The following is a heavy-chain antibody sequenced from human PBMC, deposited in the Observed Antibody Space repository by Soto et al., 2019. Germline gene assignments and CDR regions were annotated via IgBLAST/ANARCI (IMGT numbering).Heavy chain of an antibody. J-gene: IGHJ6*02. CDR3: ARDDRSGTLGTGGYYGMDV. CDR2: IYYSGST. V-gene: IGHV4-61*01. D-gene: IGHD3-22*01. CDR1: GGSVSSGSYY. Sequence: QVQLQESGPGLVKPSETLSLTCTVSGGSVSSGSYYWSWIRQPPGKGLEWIGYIYYSGSTNYNPSLQSRVTISVDTSKNQFSLKLSPVTAADTAVYYCARDDRSGTLGTGGYYGMDVWGQGTTVTVSS.